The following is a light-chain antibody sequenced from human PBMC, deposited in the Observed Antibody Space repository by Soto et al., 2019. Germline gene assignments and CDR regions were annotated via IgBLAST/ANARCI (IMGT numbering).Light chain of an antibody. CDR3: QHYVSPPFT. CDR1: QSVTSNY. CDR2: GAS. Sequence: EIVLTQTPGTLSLSPGERATLSCRASQSVTSNYLAWYQQKPGQAPRLLVYGASSRATGISDRFSGSGSGTDFTLTISRLEPEDFAVYYCQHYVSPPFTFGQGTLLEI. V-gene: IGKV3-20*01. J-gene: IGKJ5*01.